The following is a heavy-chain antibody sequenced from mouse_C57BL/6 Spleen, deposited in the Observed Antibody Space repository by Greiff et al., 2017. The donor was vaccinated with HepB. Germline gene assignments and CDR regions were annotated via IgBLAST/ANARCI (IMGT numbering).Heavy chain of an antibody. CDR2: INPGSGGT. CDR3: ARGGYDRYYAMDY. J-gene: IGHJ4*01. V-gene: IGHV1-54*01. D-gene: IGHD2-2*01. Sequence: VQLQQSGAELVRPGTSVKVSCKASGYAFTNYLIEWVKQRPGQGLEWIGVINPGSGGTNYNEKFKGKATLTADKSSSTAYMQLSSLTSEDSAVYFCARGGYDRYYAMDYWGQGTSVTVSS. CDR1: GYAFTNYL.